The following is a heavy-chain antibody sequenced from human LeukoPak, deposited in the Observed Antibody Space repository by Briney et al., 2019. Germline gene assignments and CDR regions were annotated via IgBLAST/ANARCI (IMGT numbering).Heavy chain of an antibody. J-gene: IGHJ4*02. CDR1: GFTFSHYY. D-gene: IGHD6-19*01. CDR3: AKDSYSSGWFDY. CDR2: ISSSGSTI. Sequence: PGGSLRLSCAASGFTFSHYYMSWIRQAPGKGLEWVSYISSSGSTIYYADSVKGRFTISRDNSKNTLYLQMNSLRAEDTAVYYCAKDSYSSGWFDYWGQGTLVTVSS. V-gene: IGHV3-11*01.